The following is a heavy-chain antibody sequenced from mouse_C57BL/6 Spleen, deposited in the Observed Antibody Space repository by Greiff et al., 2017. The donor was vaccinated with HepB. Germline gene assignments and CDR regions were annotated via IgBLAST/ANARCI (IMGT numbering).Heavy chain of an antibody. CDR3: ARSEDGYYGFDY. V-gene: IGHV1-52*01. J-gene: IGHJ2*01. Sequence: VQLQQPGAELVRPGSSVKLSCKASGYTFTSYWMHWVKQRPIQGLEWIGNIDPSDSETHYNQKFKDKATLTVDKSSSTAYMQLSSLTSEDSAVYYCARSEDGYYGFDYWGQGTTLTVSS. CDR1: GYTFTSYW. D-gene: IGHD2-3*01. CDR2: IDPSDSET.